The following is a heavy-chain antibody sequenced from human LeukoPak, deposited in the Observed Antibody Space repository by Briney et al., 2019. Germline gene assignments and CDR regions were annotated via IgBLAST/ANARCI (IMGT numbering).Heavy chain of an antibody. D-gene: IGHD6-6*01. V-gene: IGHV3-23*01. Sequence: PGGSLRLSCATSGFTFGSHAMSWVRQAPGKGLEWVSNISAGGGGTSYADSVKGRITISRDNSKNTVYLQMNSLRVEDTAVYFCVKTFQYSSNWYDYWGQGTLVTVSS. CDR2: ISAGGGGT. J-gene: IGHJ5*01. CDR3: VKTFQYSSNWYDY. CDR1: GFTFGSHA.